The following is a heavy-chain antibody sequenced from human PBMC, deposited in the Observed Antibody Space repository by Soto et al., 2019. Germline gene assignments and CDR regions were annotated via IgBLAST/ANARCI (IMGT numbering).Heavy chain of an antibody. CDR3: ARDGDVNTGFGKDY. CDR1: GFTFSSYG. V-gene: IGHV3-33*01. J-gene: IGHJ4*02. Sequence: GGSLRLSCAASGFTFSSYGMHWVRQAPGKGLEWVAFIWHDGGNKFYAESVKGRFTISRDNSKNTLYLQMTSLSAEDTAMYYCARDGDVNTGFGKDYWGQGTLVTAPQ. CDR2: IWHDGGNK. D-gene: IGHD3-16*01.